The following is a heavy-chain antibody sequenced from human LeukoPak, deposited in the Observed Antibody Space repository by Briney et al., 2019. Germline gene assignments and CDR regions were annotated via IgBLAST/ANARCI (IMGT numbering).Heavy chain of an antibody. D-gene: IGHD4-23*01. CDR3: AAKTTVVTPEYFQH. J-gene: IGHJ1*01. CDR2: INPSGSYT. Sequence: GASVEVSCKSSGFTFTSYYMHWVRQAPGQGLERMGIINPSGSYTSYAQKFQGRVTMTRDTSTSTAYMELSSLRSEDTAVYYCAAKTTVVTPEYFQHWGQGTLVTVSS. CDR1: GFTFTSYY. V-gene: IGHV1-46*01.